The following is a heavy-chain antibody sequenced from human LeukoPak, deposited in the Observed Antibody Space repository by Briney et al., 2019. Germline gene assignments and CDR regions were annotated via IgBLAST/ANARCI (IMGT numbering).Heavy chain of an antibody. D-gene: IGHD5-12*01. J-gene: IGHJ4*02. CDR1: GFTFSSYG. Sequence: TGGSLRLSCAASGFTFSSYGMSWVRQAPGKGLEWVSAISGSGGSTYYADSVKGRFTISRDNSKNTLYLQMNSLRAEDTAVYYCARDRDGGYEAGETDYWGQGTLVTVSS. CDR3: ARDRDGGYEAGETDY. V-gene: IGHV3-23*01. CDR2: ISGSGGST.